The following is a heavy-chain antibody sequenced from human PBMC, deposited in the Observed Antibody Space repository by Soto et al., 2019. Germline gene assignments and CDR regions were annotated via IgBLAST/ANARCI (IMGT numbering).Heavy chain of an antibody. J-gene: IGHJ4*02. D-gene: IGHD5-18*01. Sequence: EVQLFESGGGLVQPGGSLRLSCAASGFTFSSYAMSWVRQAPGKGLEWVSTISGSGGSTYYADSVKDRFTFSRDNSKNTLYLQMNSLRAEDTAVYYCAKDGLGAYSYGSYYFDDRGQGTLVTVSS. CDR3: AKDGLGAYSYGSYYFDD. CDR2: ISGSGGST. CDR1: GFTFSSYA. V-gene: IGHV3-23*01.